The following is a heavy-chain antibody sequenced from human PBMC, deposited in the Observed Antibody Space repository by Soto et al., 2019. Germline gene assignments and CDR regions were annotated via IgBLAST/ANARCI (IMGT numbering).Heavy chain of an antibody. Sequence: PGGSLRLSCAASGFTFSSYWMHWVRQAPGKGLVWVSRINSDGSSTSYADSVKGRFTISRDNAKNTLYLQMNSLRAEDTAVYYCARISVETNYYYYGMDVCGQGTTFTDPS. CDR2: INSDGSST. D-gene: IGHD2-8*01. J-gene: IGHJ6*02. CDR3: ARISVETNYYYYGMDV. V-gene: IGHV3-74*01. CDR1: GFTFSSYW.